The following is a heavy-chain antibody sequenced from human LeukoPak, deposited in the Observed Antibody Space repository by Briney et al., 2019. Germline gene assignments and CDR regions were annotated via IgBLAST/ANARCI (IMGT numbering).Heavy chain of an antibody. CDR3: ARLASDAFDI. V-gene: IGHV5-51*01. J-gene: IGHJ3*02. CDR2: IYPGDSDT. Sequence: GESLKISCKGSGYSFTSYLIGWVRQMPGKGLEWMGIIYPGDSDTRNSPSFQGQVTISADRSISTAYLQWSSLKASDAAMYYCARLASDAFDIWGQGTMVTVSS. CDR1: GYSFTSYL.